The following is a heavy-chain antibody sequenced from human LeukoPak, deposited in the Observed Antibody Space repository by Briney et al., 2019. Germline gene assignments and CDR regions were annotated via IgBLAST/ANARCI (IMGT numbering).Heavy chain of an antibody. V-gene: IGHV1-2*02. CDR3: ATMYCSGRNCYIDALEI. Sequence: ASVKVSCKASGYTFTGYYMHWVRQAPGQGLEWMGWINPNSGGTNYAQKFQGRVTMTRDTSISTAYMELSRLRSDDTAVYYCATMYCSGRNCYIDALEIWGQGTLVTVSS. CDR2: INPNSGGT. J-gene: IGHJ3*02. D-gene: IGHD2-15*01. CDR1: GYTFTGYY.